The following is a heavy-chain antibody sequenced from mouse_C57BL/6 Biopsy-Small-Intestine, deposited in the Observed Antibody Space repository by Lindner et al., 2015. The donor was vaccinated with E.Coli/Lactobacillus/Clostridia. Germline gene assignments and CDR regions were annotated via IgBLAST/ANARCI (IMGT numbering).Heavy chain of an antibody. D-gene: IGHD1-1*01. CDR2: IYPSSGNA. CDR3: ARWGTTVVATEFNY. J-gene: IGHJ2*01. CDR1: GYTFTTYG. V-gene: IGHV1-81*01. Sequence: VQLQESGAELARPGASVELSCKASGYTFTTYGISWVKQRSGQGLEWIGEIYPSSGNAYYDEKFKGKATLTADSSSSTAYMELHSLTSEDSAVYFCARWGTTVVATEFNYWGHGTTLTVSS.